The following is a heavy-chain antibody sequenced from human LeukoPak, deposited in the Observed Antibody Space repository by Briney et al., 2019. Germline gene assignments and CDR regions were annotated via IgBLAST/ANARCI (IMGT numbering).Heavy chain of an antibody. CDR2: IYYSGST. D-gene: IGHD3-10*01. CDR1: GGSISSYY. CDR3: ARDGAMVRGVIPYYYYYGLDV. J-gene: IGHJ6*02. Sequence: SETLSLTCTVSGGSISSYYWSWIRQPPGKGLEWIGYIYYSGSTNYNPFLKSRVTISQDTSKSTFSLKLTSVTAADTAVYYCARDGAMVRGVIPYYYYYGLDVWGQGTTVTVSS. V-gene: IGHV4-59*12.